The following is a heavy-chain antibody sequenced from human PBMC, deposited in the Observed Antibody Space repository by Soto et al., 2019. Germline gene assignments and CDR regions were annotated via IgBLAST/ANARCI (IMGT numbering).Heavy chain of an antibody. CDR3: AKGKSAAGTYYYYYGMDV. Sequence: GGSLRLSCAASGFTFSSYGMHWVRQAPGKGLEWVAVISYDGSNKYYADSVKGRFTISRDNSKNTLYLQMNSLRAEDTAVYYCAKGKSAAGTYYYYYGMDVWGQGTTVTVSS. CDR1: GFTFSSYG. CDR2: ISYDGSNK. J-gene: IGHJ6*01. V-gene: IGHV3-30*18. D-gene: IGHD6-13*01.